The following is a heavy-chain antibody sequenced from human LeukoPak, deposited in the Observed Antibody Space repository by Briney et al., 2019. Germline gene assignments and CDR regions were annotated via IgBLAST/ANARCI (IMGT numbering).Heavy chain of an antibody. CDR3: ARLTGDGYSPQDSFDI. J-gene: IGHJ3*02. Sequence: SETLSLTCAVSGYSNSSGYYWGWIRQPPGKGLEWIGSIYHSGSTYYNPSLKSRVTISVDTSKNQFSLKLSSVTAADTAVYYCARLTGDGYSPQDSFDIWGQGTMVTVSS. D-gene: IGHD5-24*01. CDR2: IYHSGST. V-gene: IGHV4-38-2*01. CDR1: GYSNSSGYY.